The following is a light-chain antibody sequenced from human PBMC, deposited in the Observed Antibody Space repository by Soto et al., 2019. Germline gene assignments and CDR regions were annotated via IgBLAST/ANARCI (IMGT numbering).Light chain of an antibody. CDR2: GNN. CDR3: QSYDSSLSGYV. CDR1: SSNIGAGYD. J-gene: IGLJ1*01. Sequence: QSVLTQPPSVSGAPGQRVTFSCTGSSSNIGAGYDVHWYQQLPGTAPKLLIYGNNNRPSGVPDRFSGSKSGPSASLAITGLQAEDESDYYCQSYDSSLSGYVCGTGTKLTVL. V-gene: IGLV1-40*01.